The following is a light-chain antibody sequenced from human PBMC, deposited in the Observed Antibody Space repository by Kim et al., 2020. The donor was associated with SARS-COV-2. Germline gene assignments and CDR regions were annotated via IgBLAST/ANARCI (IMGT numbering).Light chain of an antibody. CDR2: YES. Sequence: PGKGAGVFGGGNSVGRKGVHWYRPKSGQAPLLVISYESDRPSGIPERFSGSNSGNTATLTISRVEAWDEADYYCQVWDSSSDHRVVLGGGTKLTV. CDR3: QVWDSSSDHRVV. V-gene: IGLV3-21*04. J-gene: IGLJ2*01. CDR1: SVGRKG.